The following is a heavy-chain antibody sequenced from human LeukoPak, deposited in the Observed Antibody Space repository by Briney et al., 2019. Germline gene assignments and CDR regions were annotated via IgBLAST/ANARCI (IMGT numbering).Heavy chain of an antibody. V-gene: IGHV4-59*12. Sequence: SETLSLTCTVSGDPISNYYWSWIRQPPGKGLEWIGYIYYSGFTIYNPSLKSRGTISLDTSKNQFSLKLSSVTAADTAVYYCARLQSYYDPFDVWGQGTVVTASS. CDR1: GDPISNYY. D-gene: IGHD3-22*01. J-gene: IGHJ3*01. CDR3: ARLQSYYDPFDV. CDR2: IYYSGFT.